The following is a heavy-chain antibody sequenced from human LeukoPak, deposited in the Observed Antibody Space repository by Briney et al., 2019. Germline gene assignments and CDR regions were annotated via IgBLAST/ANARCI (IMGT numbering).Heavy chain of an antibody. Sequence: PSETLSLTCTVSGGSISSGNYYWGWIRQPPGKGPHWIGSIYNSGSTNYSPSLKSRVTISVDTSKNQFSLKLTSVTAADTAVYYCARFKRAGGWSYFDYWGQGTLVTVSS. J-gene: IGHJ4*02. CDR3: ARFKRAGGWSYFDY. CDR2: IYNSGST. D-gene: IGHD6-19*01. V-gene: IGHV4-39*07. CDR1: GGSISSGNYY.